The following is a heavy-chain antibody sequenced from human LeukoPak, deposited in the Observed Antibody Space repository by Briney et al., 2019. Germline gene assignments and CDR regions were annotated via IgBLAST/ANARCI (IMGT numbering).Heavy chain of an antibody. D-gene: IGHD1-1*01. CDR3: ARELERYYYYYYMDV. V-gene: IGHV3-20*04. CDR1: GFTFDDYG. Sequence: PGGSLRLSCAASGFTFDDYGMSWVRQAPGKGLEWVSGINWNGGSTGYADSVKGRFTNSRDNAKNSLYLQMNSLRAEDTALYYCARELERYYYYYYMDVWGKGTTVTVSS. CDR2: INWNGGST. J-gene: IGHJ6*03.